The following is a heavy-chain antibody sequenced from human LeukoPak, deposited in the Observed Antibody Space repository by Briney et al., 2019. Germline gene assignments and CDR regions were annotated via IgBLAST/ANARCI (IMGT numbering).Heavy chain of an antibody. V-gene: IGHV3-23*01. CDR3: AKRGVVIRVILVGFHKEAYYFDS. CDR1: GITLKNFD. Sequence: GVAMRLPCGVCGITLKNFDMTWVRQATGKGLEWVAGISSSGGATYYADSVKGRFTISRDNPKNTLYLQMNSLRAEDTAVYFCAKRGVVIRVILVGFHKEAYYFDSWGQGALVTVSS. D-gene: IGHD3-22*01. J-gene: IGHJ4*02. CDR2: ISSSGGAT.